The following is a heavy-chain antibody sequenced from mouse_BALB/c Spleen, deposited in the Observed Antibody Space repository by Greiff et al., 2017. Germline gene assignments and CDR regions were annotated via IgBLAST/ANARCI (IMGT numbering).Heavy chain of an antibody. J-gene: IGHJ1*01. Sequence: GGGLVQPKGSLKLSCAASGFTFNTNAMNWVRQAPGKGLEWVARIRSKSNNYATYYADSVKDRFTISRDDSQSMLYLQMNNLKTEDTAMYYCVRELYWYFDVWGAGTTVTVSS. V-gene: IGHV10S3*01. CDR2: IRSKSNNYAT. CDR3: VRELYWYFDV. CDR1: GFTFNTNA.